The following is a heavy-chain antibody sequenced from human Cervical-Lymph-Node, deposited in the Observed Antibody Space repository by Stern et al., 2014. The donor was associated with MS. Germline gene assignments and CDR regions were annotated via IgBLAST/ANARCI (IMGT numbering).Heavy chain of an antibody. Sequence: DQLVESGGGVVQPGRSLRLSCEASGFIFTNYGMHWVRQAPGKGLDWGAVISDDGSVKYYSASAKGRFDISRDNSKQTVHLQMNSLTPEDTGLYYCAKAKRGYFGHIDFWGQGTLVSVSS. CDR3: AKAKRGYFGHIDF. J-gene: IGHJ4*02. CDR1: GFIFTNYG. CDR2: ISDDGSVK. V-gene: IGHV3-30*18. D-gene: IGHD3-9*01.